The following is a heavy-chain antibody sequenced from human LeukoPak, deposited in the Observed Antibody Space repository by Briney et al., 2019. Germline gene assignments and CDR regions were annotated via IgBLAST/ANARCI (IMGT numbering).Heavy chain of an antibody. Sequence: SAGSLRLSCAASGFTFSSYSMNWVRQAPGKGLEWVSSINSSSSYIYYADSVKGRFTIARDNAKNSLYLQMNSLRAEDTAVYYCARYFRGVLWFGGQGTLVIVSS. D-gene: IGHD3-10*01. CDR1: GFTFSSYS. CDR3: ARYFRGVLWF. V-gene: IGHV3-21*01. J-gene: IGHJ4*02. CDR2: INSSSSYI.